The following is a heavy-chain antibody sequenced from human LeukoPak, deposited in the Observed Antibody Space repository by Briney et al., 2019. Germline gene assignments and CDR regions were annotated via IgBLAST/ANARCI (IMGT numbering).Heavy chain of an antibody. CDR1: GYTFTDYS. Sequence: ASVKVSCKASGYTFTDYSMHWVRQAPGQGLEWMGIINPSGGSTSYAQKFQGRVTMTRDMSTSTVYMELSSLRSEDTAVYYCARDGSEDIVVVPAAILSIGRSWFDPWGQGTLVTVSS. J-gene: IGHJ5*02. D-gene: IGHD2-2*02. CDR3: ARDGSEDIVVVPAAILSIGRSWFDP. V-gene: IGHV1-46*01. CDR2: INPSGGST.